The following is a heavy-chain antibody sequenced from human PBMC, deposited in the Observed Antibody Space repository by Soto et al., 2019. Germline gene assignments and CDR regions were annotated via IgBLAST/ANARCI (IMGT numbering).Heavy chain of an antibody. Sequence: EVQLVESGGGLVQPGGSLRLSCAASGIPVSSNYMTWVRQAPGKGLEWVSVLHSGGDTYYANSVKGRFTISRHDSTNMLFLQMNSLTPEDTAVYYCARDGPYYYASRMDVWGQGTTVTVSS. D-gene: IGHD3-10*01. CDR2: LHSGGDT. V-gene: IGHV3-53*04. CDR3: ARDGPYYYASRMDV. J-gene: IGHJ6*02. CDR1: GIPVSSNY.